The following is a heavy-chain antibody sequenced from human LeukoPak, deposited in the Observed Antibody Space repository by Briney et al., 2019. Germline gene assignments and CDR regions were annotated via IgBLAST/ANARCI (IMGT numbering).Heavy chain of an antibody. CDR2: ISSSGSTI. D-gene: IGHD6-19*01. CDR3: ARVLRAGIAVAAAGY. CDR1: GFTFSDYY. J-gene: IGHJ4*02. Sequence: PGGSLRLSCAASGFTFSDYYISWIRQAPGKGLEWVSYISSSGSTIYYADSVKGRFTISRDNAKNSLYLQMNSLRAEDTAVYYCARVLRAGIAVAAAGYWGQGTLVTVSS. V-gene: IGHV3-11*01.